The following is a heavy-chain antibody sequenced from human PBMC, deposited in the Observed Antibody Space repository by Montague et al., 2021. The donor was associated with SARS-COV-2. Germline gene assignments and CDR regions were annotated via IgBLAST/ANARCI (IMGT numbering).Heavy chain of an antibody. J-gene: IGHJ4*02. CDR3: ARVRYSDGWTFDY. CDR2: VYSSGST. D-gene: IGHD6-19*01. V-gene: IGHV4-59*13. CDR1: SGSISNYY. Sequence: SEILSLTCTVSSGSISNYYWSWIRQPPGKGLEWIGYVYSSGSTNYNPSLEGRVTMSVDTSKNQFSLKLISVTAADTAVYYCARVRYSDGWTFDYWGQGTLVTVSS.